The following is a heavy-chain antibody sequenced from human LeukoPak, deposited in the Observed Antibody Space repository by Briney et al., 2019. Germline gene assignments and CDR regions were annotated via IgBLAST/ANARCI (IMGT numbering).Heavy chain of an antibody. CDR1: EFTFSSYS. Sequence: GGSLRLSCAASEFTFSSYSMNWVRQAPGKGLEWVASINSDGSEGYYADVVKGRFTVSRDNAKSSLYLQMNSLRDEDTALYYCARDPFSSGLYALDVWGQGTTVAVSS. CDR2: INSDGSEG. V-gene: IGHV3-7*03. J-gene: IGHJ6*02. CDR3: ARDPFSSGLYALDV. D-gene: IGHD6-19*01.